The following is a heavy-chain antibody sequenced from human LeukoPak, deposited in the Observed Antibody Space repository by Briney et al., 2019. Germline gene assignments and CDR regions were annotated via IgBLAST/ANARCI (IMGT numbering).Heavy chain of an antibody. Sequence: GGSLRLSCAASGFTFSSYAMHWVRQAPGKGLEWVAVISYDGSNKYYADSVKGRFTISRDNSKNTLYLQMNSLRAEDTAVYYCAHIVATASQDYWGQGALVTVSS. J-gene: IGHJ4*02. D-gene: IGHD5-12*01. V-gene: IGHV3-30*04. CDR2: ISYDGSNK. CDR1: GFTFSSYA. CDR3: AHIVATASQDY.